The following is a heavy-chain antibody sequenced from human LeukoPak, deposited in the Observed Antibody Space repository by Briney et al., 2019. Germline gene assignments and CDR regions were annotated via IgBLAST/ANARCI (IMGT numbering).Heavy chain of an antibody. CDR2: IYHSGST. CDR1: GYSISGGYY. V-gene: IGHV4-38-2*02. Sequence: SETLSLTCTVSGYSISGGYYWGWIRQPPGKGLEWIGSIYHSGSTYYNPSLKSRVTISVDTSKNQFSLKLSSVTAADTAVYYCARVCSSTSCYFYWGQGTLVTVSP. D-gene: IGHD2-2*01. J-gene: IGHJ4*02. CDR3: ARVCSSTSCYFY.